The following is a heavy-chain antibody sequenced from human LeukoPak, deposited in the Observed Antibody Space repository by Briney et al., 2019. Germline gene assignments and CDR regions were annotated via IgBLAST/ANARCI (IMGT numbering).Heavy chain of an antibody. Sequence: PGGSLRLSCAAPGFTFSSYAMRWVRQAPGKGLEWVSTISGSGAETFYADSVKGRFTISRDNSKNTLYLQMNSLRAEDTAVYYCAKPYYYDNSGDSYTDTFDIWGQGTMVTVSS. D-gene: IGHD3-22*01. J-gene: IGHJ3*02. CDR2: ISGSGAET. CDR1: GFTFSSYA. CDR3: AKPYYYDNSGDSYTDTFDI. V-gene: IGHV3-23*01.